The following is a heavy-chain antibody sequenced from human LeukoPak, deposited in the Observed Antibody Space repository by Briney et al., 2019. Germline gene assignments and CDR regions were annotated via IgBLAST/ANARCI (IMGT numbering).Heavy chain of an antibody. Sequence: SETLSLTCTVSGGSISSSSYYWGWIRQPPGKGLEWIGSIYYSGSTYYNPSLKSRVTISVDTSKNQFSLKLSSVTAADTAVYYCARDRRDGYNLYYFDLWGQGTLVTVSS. D-gene: IGHD5-24*01. J-gene: IGHJ4*02. CDR3: ARDRRDGYNLYYFDL. CDR2: IYYSGST. CDR1: GGSISSSSYY. V-gene: IGHV4-39*02.